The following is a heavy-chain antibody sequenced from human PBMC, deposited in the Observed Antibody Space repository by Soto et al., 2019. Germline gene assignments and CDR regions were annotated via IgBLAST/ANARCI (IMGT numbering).Heavy chain of an antibody. Sequence: GGSLRLSCAASGFTFSTYVMNWVRQAPGKGLVCVSRIQSDGSSPDYVDSVKGRFTISRDNAKNTLYLQMNNLRAEDTAVYYCARGGDPDYWGQGTLVTVSS. CDR1: GFTFSTYV. CDR2: IQSDGSSP. J-gene: IGHJ4*02. D-gene: IGHD2-21*02. CDR3: ARGGDPDY. V-gene: IGHV3-74*01.